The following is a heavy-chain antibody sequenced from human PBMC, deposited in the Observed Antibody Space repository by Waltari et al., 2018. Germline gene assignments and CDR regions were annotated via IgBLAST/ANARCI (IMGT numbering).Heavy chain of an antibody. Sequence: QVQLQQWGAGLLKPSETLSLTCAVDGGSFSGCYWRWIRQAPGKGLEWIGEINHSGSTNYNPSLKSRVTISVDTSKNQFSLKLSSVTAADTAVYYCARGYCSGGSCSYYFDYWGQGTLVTVSS. V-gene: IGHV4-34*01. CDR2: INHSGST. CDR1: GGSFSGCY. J-gene: IGHJ4*02. D-gene: IGHD2-15*01. CDR3: ARGYCSGGSCSYYFDY.